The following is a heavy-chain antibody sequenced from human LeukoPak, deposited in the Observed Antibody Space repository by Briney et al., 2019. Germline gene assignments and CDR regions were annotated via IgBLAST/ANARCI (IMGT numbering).Heavy chain of an antibody. V-gene: IGHV4-38-2*01. CDR3: ASPSRYGDYVGAFDI. Sequence: SETLSLTCAVSGYSISSGYYWGWIRQPPGKGLEWIGSIYHSGSTYYNPSLKSRVTISVDTSKNQFSLKLSSVTAADTAVYYCASPSRYGDYVGAFDIWGQGTMVTVSS. D-gene: IGHD4-17*01. CDR1: GYSISSGYY. J-gene: IGHJ3*02. CDR2: IYHSGST.